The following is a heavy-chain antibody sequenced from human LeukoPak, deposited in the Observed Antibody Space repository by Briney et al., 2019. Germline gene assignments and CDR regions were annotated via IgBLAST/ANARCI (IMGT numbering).Heavy chain of an antibody. D-gene: IGHD5-12*01. CDR2: ISYDGSTK. Sequence: PGGSLRLSCTASGFTFSTYGMHWVRQAPGKGLEWVTLISYDGSTKYYSDSVKGRFTISRDNSKNTLYLQMNSLRAEDTAVYYCARGPSGYHNTGGQGTLVTVSS. J-gene: IGHJ4*02. CDR3: ARGPSGYHNT. CDR1: GFTFSTYG. V-gene: IGHV3-30*03.